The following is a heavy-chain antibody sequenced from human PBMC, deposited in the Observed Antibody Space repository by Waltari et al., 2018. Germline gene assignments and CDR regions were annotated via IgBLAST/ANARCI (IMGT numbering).Heavy chain of an antibody. V-gene: IGHV1-69*14. D-gene: IGHD3-22*01. CDR1: GGTFSSYA. Sequence: QVQLVQSGAEVKKPGSSVKVSCKASGGTFSSYAISWVRQAPGQGLEWMGGISPIFGTANYAQKFQGRVTITADKSTSTAYMELSSLRSEDTAVYYCASSEIGSSGYSAAFDIWGQGTMVTVSS. CDR2: ISPIFGTA. CDR3: ASSEIGSSGYSAAFDI. J-gene: IGHJ3*02.